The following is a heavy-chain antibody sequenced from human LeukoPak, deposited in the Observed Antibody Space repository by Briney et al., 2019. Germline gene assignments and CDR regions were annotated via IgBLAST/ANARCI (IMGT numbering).Heavy chain of an antibody. CDR3: ARGRGAYYFYMDV. CDR2: IYSGGST. CDR1: GFTVSSTY. J-gene: IGHJ6*03. Sequence: QSGGSLRLSCAASGFTVSSTYMSWVRQAPGKGLEWVSVIYSGGSTYYSDPVKGRFTISRDNSKNTLFLQMNSLRAEDTAVYYCARGRGAYYFYMDVWGKGTTVTVSS. V-gene: IGHV3-53*01. D-gene: IGHD3-16*01.